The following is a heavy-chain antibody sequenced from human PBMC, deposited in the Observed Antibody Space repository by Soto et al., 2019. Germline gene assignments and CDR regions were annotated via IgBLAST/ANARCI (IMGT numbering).Heavy chain of an antibody. CDR1: GFTFSSYS. J-gene: IGHJ5*02. D-gene: IGHD6-13*01. CDR2: ISSSSSTI. Sequence: PGGSLRLSCAASGFTFSSYSMSWVRQAPGKGLEWVSYISSSSSTIYYADSVKGRFTISGDNAKNSLYLQMNSLRAEDTAVYYCARHPERIAEIGWFDPWGQGTLVTV. V-gene: IGHV3-48*01. CDR3: ARHPERIAEIGWFDP.